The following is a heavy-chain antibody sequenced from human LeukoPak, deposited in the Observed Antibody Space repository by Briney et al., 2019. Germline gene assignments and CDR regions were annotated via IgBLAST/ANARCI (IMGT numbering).Heavy chain of an antibody. CDR3: AKDATPRNSIWDHFDS. CDR2: ISSSSRTI. D-gene: IGHD1-7*01. Sequence: HPGGSLRLSCAASGFTFSSYSMNWVRQAPGKGLEWVSYISSSSRTIYYADSVKGRFTISRDNAQNTVYLQMNSLRAEDTAIYFCAKDATPRNSIWDHFDSWGQGTLVTVSS. V-gene: IGHV3-48*04. J-gene: IGHJ4*02. CDR1: GFTFSSYS.